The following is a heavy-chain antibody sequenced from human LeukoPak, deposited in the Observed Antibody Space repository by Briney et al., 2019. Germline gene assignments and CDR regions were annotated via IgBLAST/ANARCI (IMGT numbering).Heavy chain of an antibody. D-gene: IGHD6-13*01. CDR2: IYHSGST. V-gene: IGHV4-30-2*01. CDR1: GGSISSGGYY. Sequence: SETLSLTCTVSGGSISSGGYYWSWIRQPPGKGLEWIGYIYHSGSTYYNPSLKSRVTISVDRSKNQFSLKLSSVTAADTAVYYCARVGYSSSPGAFDIWGQGTMVTVSS. J-gene: IGHJ3*02. CDR3: ARVGYSSSPGAFDI.